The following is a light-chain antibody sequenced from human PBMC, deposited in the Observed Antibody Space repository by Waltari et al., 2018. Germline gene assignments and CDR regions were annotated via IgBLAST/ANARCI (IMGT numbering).Light chain of an antibody. CDR2: DAS. Sequence: EVVLTQSPATLSLSPGERATLSCRASQSVSTYLAWYQQRPGQVPRLLIYDASNRAAGIPARFSGSGSGTDFTLTISSLEPEDFAVYYCQQRSNWPPFTFGGGTKVEIK. V-gene: IGKV3-11*01. J-gene: IGKJ4*01. CDR1: QSVSTY. CDR3: QQRSNWPPFT.